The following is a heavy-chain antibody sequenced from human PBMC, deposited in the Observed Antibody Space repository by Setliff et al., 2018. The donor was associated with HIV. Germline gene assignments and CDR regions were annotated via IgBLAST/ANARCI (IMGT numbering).Heavy chain of an antibody. CDR3: ARDGDTSGYFHYMDV. V-gene: IGHV4-31*03. CDR1: GGSISTGGYF. J-gene: IGHJ6*03. D-gene: IGHD3-22*01. Sequence: SETLSLTCTVSGGSISTGGYFWSWIRQHPGKGLEWIGYIYYSGTTFYNPSLYSRVTISLDMSENQSSLSLSSVTAADTAVYYCARDGDTSGYFHYMDVWGKGTAVTVSS. CDR2: IYYSGTT.